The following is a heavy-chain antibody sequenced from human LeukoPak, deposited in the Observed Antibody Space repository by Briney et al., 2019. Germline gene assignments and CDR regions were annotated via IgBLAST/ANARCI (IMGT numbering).Heavy chain of an antibody. CDR3: ARGGPEDY. D-gene: IGHD1-14*01. J-gene: IGHJ4*02. CDR2: IKQDGSEK. CDR1: EFTFSGYW. Sequence: GGSLRLSCAASEFTFSGYWMSWARRAPGKGLEWVANIKQDGSEKYYVDSLKGRFTISRDNAKNSLYLQMNSLRAEDTAVYYCARGGPEDYWGQGTLVTVSS. V-gene: IGHV3-7*01.